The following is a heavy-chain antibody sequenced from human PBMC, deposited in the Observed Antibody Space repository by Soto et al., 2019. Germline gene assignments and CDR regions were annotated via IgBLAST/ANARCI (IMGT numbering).Heavy chain of an antibody. CDR2: ISYDGSNK. CDR1: GFTFNSYA. V-gene: IGHV3-30-3*01. D-gene: IGHD3-22*01. Sequence: SLRLSCAASGFTFNSYAMHWVRKAPGKGLEWVAVISYDGSNKYYADSVKGRFTISRDNSKNTLYLQMNSLRAEDTAVYYCARLPLRSSGYFDYWGQGTLVTVSS. CDR3: ARLPLRSSGYFDY. J-gene: IGHJ4*02.